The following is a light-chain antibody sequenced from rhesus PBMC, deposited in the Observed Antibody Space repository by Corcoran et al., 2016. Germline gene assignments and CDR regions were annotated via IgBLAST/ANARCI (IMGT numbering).Light chain of an antibody. CDR1: ENVNNY. Sequence: DIQMTQSPSSLSASVGDRVTITCRASENVNNYLNWYQQKQGKDPKLLIYTASTLQSGVPSRFSGSGSGTDYTCTISSLQPEDVATYYGQHGYGTPLTFGGGTKVELK. V-gene: IGKV1-74*01. J-gene: IGKJ4*01. CDR3: QHGYGTPLT. CDR2: TAS.